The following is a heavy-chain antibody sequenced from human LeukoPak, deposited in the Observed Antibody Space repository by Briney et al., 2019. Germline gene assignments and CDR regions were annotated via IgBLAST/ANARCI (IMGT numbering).Heavy chain of an antibody. CDR2: MSSGGSTI. CDR1: GFTFSSYE. Sequence: GGSLRLSCAASGFTFSSYEMNWVRQAPGKGLEWVSYMSSGGSTIYYADSVKGRFTISRDNAKNSLYLQMNSMRAEDTAVYYCARGPRVYFDYWGQGTLVTVSS. CDR3: ARGPRVYFDY. J-gene: IGHJ4*02. V-gene: IGHV3-48*03.